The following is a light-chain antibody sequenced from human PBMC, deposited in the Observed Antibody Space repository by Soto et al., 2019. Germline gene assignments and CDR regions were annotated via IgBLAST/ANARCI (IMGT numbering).Light chain of an antibody. CDR1: SSDVGGYDY. CDR2: EVS. V-gene: IGLV2-8*01. CDR3: SSYAGSNNYV. Sequence: QSALTQPPSASGSPGQSVAISCTGTSSDVGGYDYVSWYQQHPGKAPKLIIYEVSKRPSGVPDRFSGSKSGNTASLTVSGLQAEDEADNYCSSYAGSNNYVFGTGTKVTVL. J-gene: IGLJ1*01.